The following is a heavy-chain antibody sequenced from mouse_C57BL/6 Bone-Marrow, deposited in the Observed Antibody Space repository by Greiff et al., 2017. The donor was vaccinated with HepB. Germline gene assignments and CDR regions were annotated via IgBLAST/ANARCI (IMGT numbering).Heavy chain of an antibody. CDR3: ADYDYVF. CDR2: ISYDGSN. J-gene: IGHJ3*01. Sequence: EVQRVESGPGLVKPSQSLSLTCSVTGYSITSGYYWNWIRQFPGNKLEWMGYISYDGSNNYNPSLKNRISITRDTSKNQFFLKLNSVTTEDTATYYCADYDYVFWGQGTLVTVSA. D-gene: IGHD2-4*01. V-gene: IGHV3-6*01. CDR1: GYSITSGYY.